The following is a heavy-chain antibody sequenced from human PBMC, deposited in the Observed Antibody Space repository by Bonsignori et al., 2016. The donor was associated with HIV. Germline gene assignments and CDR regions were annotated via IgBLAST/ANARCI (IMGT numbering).Heavy chain of an antibody. D-gene: IGHD2-8*01. J-gene: IGHJ4*02. CDR3: TRAEYCPNGDCFLIEI. Sequence: WIRQPPGKGLEWVAIISFDGRIAFYADSVKGRFTISRDNSENTLYLQMNSLRSEDTAVYYCTRAEYCPNGDCFLIEIWGQGTQVTVSS. V-gene: IGHV3-30*04. CDR2: ISFDGRIA.